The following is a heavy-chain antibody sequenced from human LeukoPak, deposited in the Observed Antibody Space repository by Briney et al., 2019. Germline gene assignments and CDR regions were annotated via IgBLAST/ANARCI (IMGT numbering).Heavy chain of an antibody. V-gene: IGHV3-21*01. CDR1: GFTFSSYS. Sequence: GGSLTLSCAASGFTFSSYSMNWVRQAPGKGLEWVSSISSSSSYIYYADSVKGRFTISRDNAKNSLYLQMNSLRAEDTAVYYCARHYYGSGTTDYFDYWGQGTLVTVSS. J-gene: IGHJ4*02. CDR3: ARHYYGSGTTDYFDY. CDR2: ISSSSSYI. D-gene: IGHD3-10*01.